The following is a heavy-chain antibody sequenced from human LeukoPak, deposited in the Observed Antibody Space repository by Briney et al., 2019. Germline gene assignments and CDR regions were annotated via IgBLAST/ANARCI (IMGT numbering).Heavy chain of an antibody. CDR3: TSGGDCSRTSCYTD. D-gene: IGHD2-2*02. J-gene: IGHJ4*02. V-gene: IGHV3-30*02. CDR1: GFTFSSYG. CDR2: IRYDGSNK. Sequence: GGSLRLSCAAPGFTFSSYGMHWVRQAPGKGLEWVAFIRYDGSNKYYADSVKGRFTISRDNSKNTLYLQMNSLRAEDTAVYYCTSGGDCSRTSCYTDWGQGTLVTVSS.